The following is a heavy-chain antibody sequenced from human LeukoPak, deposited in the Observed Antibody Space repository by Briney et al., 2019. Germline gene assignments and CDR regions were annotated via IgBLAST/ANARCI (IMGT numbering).Heavy chain of an antibody. CDR3: ARAGYSGYALGD. Sequence: ETLSLTCAVYGGSFSGYYWSWVRQAPGKGLEWVSVVYSGGSTYYADSVKGRFTISRDNSKNTLYLQMNSLRAEDTAVYYCARAGYSGYALGDWGQGTLVTVSS. CDR1: GGSFSGYY. J-gene: IGHJ4*02. CDR2: VYSGGST. D-gene: IGHD5-12*01. V-gene: IGHV3-53*01.